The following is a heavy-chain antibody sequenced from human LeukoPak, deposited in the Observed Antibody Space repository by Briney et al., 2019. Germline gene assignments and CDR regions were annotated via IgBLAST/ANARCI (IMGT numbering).Heavy chain of an antibody. J-gene: IGHJ6*04. Sequence: GRPLRLSCAASGFTFSCYGMHWVRQAPGRGLEWVAVISYDGSNKYYADSVKGRFTISRDNSKNTLYLQMNSLRAEDTAVYYCAKGEITIYYYYGMDVWGKGTTVTVSS. D-gene: IGHD3-10*01. CDR3: AKGEITIYYYYGMDV. CDR2: ISYDGSNK. CDR1: GFTFSCYG. V-gene: IGHV3-30*18.